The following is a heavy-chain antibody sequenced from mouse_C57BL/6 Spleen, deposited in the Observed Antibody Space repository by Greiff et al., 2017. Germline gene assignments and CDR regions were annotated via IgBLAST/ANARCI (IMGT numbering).Heavy chain of an antibody. V-gene: IGHV2-9*01. CDR1: GFSFTSYG. CDR3: AKRRHYSNSWFAY. D-gene: IGHD2-5*01. Sequence: QVQLQESGPGLVAPSQSLSITCTVSGFSFTSYGVDWVRQPPGKGLEWLGVIWGGGSTNYNSALMSKLSISKDNSKSQVFLKMNNLRTDDTAVYYCAKRRHYSNSWFAYWGQGTLVTVSA. CDR2: IWGGGST. J-gene: IGHJ3*01.